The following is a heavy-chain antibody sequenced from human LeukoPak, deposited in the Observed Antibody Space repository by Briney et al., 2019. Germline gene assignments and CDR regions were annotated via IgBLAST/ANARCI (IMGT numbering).Heavy chain of an antibody. D-gene: IGHD6-19*01. CDR3: ARQRGYSSGGYYPYFDY. J-gene: IGHJ4*02. V-gene: IGHV4-38-2*01. CDR1: GYSIRSAYY. CDR2: IYHSGST. Sequence: SETLSLTCAVSGYSIRSAYYWGWIRQPPGKGLEWIGSIYHSGSTYYNPSLKSRVTISVDTSKNQFSLKLSSVTAADTAVYYCARQRGYSSGGYYPYFDYWGQGGLVTVSS.